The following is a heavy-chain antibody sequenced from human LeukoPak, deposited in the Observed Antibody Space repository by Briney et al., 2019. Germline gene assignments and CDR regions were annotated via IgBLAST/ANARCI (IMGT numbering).Heavy chain of an antibody. CDR1: AGSLSTYY. D-gene: IGHD5-24*01. CDR3: ARRGGYKQFDF. CDR2: ISYSGTT. Sequence: SETLSLTCLVSAGSLSTYYWGWIRQPPGKGLEWIGHISYSGTTNSNPSLGSRLTISVDTSKNQFSLILSSVTAADTAVYYCARRGGYKQFDFWGQGILVTVSS. J-gene: IGHJ4*02. V-gene: IGHV4-59*08.